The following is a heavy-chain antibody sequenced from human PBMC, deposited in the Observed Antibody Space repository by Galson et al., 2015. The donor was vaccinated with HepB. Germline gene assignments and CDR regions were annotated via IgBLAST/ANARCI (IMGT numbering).Heavy chain of an antibody. D-gene: IGHD1-14*01. CDR3: ATSRTIDY. CDR2: ISSSSSTI. CDR1: RFTFSSYS. J-gene: IGHJ4*02. Sequence: SLRISCAAYRFTFSSYSMKWVRQAPGKGLEWVSYISSSSSTIYYADSVKGRFTISRDNAKNSLYLQMNSLRAEATAVYYCATSRTIDYWGQGNLVIVSS. V-gene: IGHV3-48*04.